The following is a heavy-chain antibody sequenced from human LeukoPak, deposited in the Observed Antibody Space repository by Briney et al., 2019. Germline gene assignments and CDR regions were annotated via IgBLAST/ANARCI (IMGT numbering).Heavy chain of an antibody. J-gene: IGHJ4*02. CDR2: IYTSGST. D-gene: IGHD3-22*01. Sequence: NSSETLSLTCTVSGGSISSYYWSWIRQPAGKGLEWIGRIYTSGSTNYNPSLKSRVTMSVDTSKNQFSLKLSSVTAADTAVYYCASLSKDYDTSGYFLVYWGQGTLVTVSS. V-gene: IGHV4-4*07. CDR3: ASLSKDYDTSGYFLVY. CDR1: GGSISSYY.